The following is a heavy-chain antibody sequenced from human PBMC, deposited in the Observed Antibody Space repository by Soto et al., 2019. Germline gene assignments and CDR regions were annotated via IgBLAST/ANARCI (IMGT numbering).Heavy chain of an antibody. CDR2: IKEDGSEK. V-gene: IGHV3-7*03. CDR3: ARAPDFGVVPDY. Sequence: GGSLRLSCTASGFTFSSYWMSWVRQAPGKGLEWVANIKEDGSEKYYVDSVKGRFTISRDNAKNSLCLQMNSLRAEDTAVYYCARAPDFGVVPDYWGQGTLVTVSS. D-gene: IGHD3-3*01. J-gene: IGHJ4*02. CDR1: GFTFSSYW.